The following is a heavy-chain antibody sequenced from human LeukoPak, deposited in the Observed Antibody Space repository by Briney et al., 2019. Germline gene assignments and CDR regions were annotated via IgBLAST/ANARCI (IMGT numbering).Heavy chain of an antibody. Sequence: GESLQISCKGSGYRFTSYWIGWVRPMPGKGLGWMGIIYPGDSDTRYSPSFQGQVTISADKSISTAYLQWSSLKASDTAMYYCARLPDYYGSGSYYWFDPWGQGTLVTVSS. D-gene: IGHD3-10*01. CDR3: ARLPDYYGSGSYYWFDP. CDR2: IYPGDSDT. J-gene: IGHJ5*02. CDR1: GYRFTSYW. V-gene: IGHV5-51*01.